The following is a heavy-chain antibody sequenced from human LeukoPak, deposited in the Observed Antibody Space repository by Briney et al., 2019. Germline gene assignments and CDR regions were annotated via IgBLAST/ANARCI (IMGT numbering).Heavy chain of an antibody. CDR1: GFTFSSYS. V-gene: IGHV3-21*01. Sequence: KPGGSLRLPCAASGFTFSSYSMNWVRQAPGKGLEWVSSISSSSSYIYYADSVKGRFTISRDNAKNSLYLQMNSLRAEDTAVYYCARGYDYGGNSDSDAFDIWGQGTMVTVSS. CDR3: ARGYDYGGNSDSDAFDI. J-gene: IGHJ3*02. D-gene: IGHD4-23*01. CDR2: ISSSSSYI.